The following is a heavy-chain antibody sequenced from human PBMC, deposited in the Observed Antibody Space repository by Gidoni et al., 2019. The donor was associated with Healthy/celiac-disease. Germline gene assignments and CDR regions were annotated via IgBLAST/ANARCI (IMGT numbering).Heavy chain of an antibody. Sequence: QVQLQQWGAGLLKPSETLSLTCAVYGGSFSGYYWSWIRQPPGKGLEWIGEINHSGSTNYNPSLKSRVTISVDTSKNQFSLKLSSVTAADTAVYYCARGYGFKRWGQGTLVTVSS. CDR1: GGSFSGYY. J-gene: IGHJ4*02. CDR3: ARGYGFKR. V-gene: IGHV4-34*01. D-gene: IGHD4-17*01. CDR2: INHSGST.